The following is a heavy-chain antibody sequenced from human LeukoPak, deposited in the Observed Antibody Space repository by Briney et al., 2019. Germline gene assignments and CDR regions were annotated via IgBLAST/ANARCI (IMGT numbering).Heavy chain of an antibody. CDR2: VYPGDSDT. Sequence: GESLKIFCKGSGYSFTSYWIGWVRQMPGKALEWMGIVYPGDSDTRYSPSFQGQVTISADKTISTAYLQWSSLKASDTAMYYFGTGLCSRTSCLFNWIDPWGEGTLVTVSS. V-gene: IGHV5-51*01. D-gene: IGHD2-2*01. J-gene: IGHJ5*02. CDR1: GYSFTSYW. CDR3: GTGLCSRTSCLFNWIDP.